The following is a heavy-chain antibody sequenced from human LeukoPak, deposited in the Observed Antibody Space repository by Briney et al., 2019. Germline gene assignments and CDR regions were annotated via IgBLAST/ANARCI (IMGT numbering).Heavy chain of an antibody. V-gene: IGHV4-59*08. Sequence: PLETLSLTCTVSGSSISSYYWSWIRQPPGKGLEWIGYIFNSGRTTNYSPSLKSRVTISVDMSKNQFSLKLSSVTAADTAVYYCARDGGYALDYWGQGTLVTVSS. D-gene: IGHD5-12*01. CDR3: ARDGGYALDY. J-gene: IGHJ4*02. CDR2: IFNSGRTT. CDR1: GSSISSYY.